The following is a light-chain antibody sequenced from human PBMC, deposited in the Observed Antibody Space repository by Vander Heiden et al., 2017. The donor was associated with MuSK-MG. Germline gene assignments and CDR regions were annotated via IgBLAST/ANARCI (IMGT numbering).Light chain of an antibody. J-gene: IGKJ4*01. Sequence: DIQITQWPSCLSASVGDRVTITCQASQDITTYLTWYQQKPGKAPELLIYDVSNLKTGVPSRSRGSGFGTDFTFTISSLQPEDIATYYCQQYDSLPITFGGGTKVDIK. V-gene: IGKV1-33*01. CDR1: QDITTY. CDR3: QQYDSLPIT. CDR2: DVS.